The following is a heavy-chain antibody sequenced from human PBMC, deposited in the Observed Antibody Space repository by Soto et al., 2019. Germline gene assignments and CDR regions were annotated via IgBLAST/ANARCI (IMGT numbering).Heavy chain of an antibody. J-gene: IGHJ4*02. Sequence: EVQLVESGGGLVQPGGSLRLSCAASGFTFSSYWMHWVRQAPGKGLEWVSRMNMDGNRISYVDSVKGRCTISRDNAKNTFYMEINSARVEDTAVYYCVRGDCGRYDGHGYLGRHWGQGSLVTVSS. V-gene: IGHV3-74*01. CDR1: GFTFSSYW. D-gene: IGHD2-21*01. CDR2: MNMDGNRI. CDR3: VRGDCGRYDGHGYLGRH.